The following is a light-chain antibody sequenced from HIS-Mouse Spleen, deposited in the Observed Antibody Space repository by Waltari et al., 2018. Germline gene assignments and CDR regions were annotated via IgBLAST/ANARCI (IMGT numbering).Light chain of an antibody. CDR2: EDN. CDR3: YSTDSSGNHRV. CDR1: ALPKKY. Sequence: SYELTQPPSVSVSPGQTARITCSGEALPKKYAYWYQQKSGQAPVLVIYEDNKRPSGIPERFSGSSSGTMATLTISGAQVEDEADYYCYSTDSSGNHRVFGGGTKLTVL. V-gene: IGLV3-10*01. J-gene: IGLJ2*01.